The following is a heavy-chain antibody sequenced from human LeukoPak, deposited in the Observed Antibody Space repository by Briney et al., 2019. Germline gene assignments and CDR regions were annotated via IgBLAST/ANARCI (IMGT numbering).Heavy chain of an antibody. CDR3: AGYYYDSSGYALYDY. D-gene: IGHD3-22*01. CDR1: GYTFTSYG. V-gene: IGHV1-18*01. CDR2: ISAYNGNT. Sequence: GASVKVSCKASGYTFTSYGISWVRQAPGQGLEWMGWISAYNGNTNYAQKLQGRVIMTTDTSTSTAYMELRSLGSDDTAVYYCAGYYYDSSGYALYDYWGQGTLVTVSS. J-gene: IGHJ4*02.